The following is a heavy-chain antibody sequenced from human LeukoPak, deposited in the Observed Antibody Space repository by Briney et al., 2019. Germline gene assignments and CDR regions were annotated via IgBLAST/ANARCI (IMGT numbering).Heavy chain of an antibody. D-gene: IGHD5-24*01. CDR3: ARVRDGYNDAYDI. J-gene: IGHJ3*02. Sequence: GASVKVSCKTSGYSFTSYNLHWVRQAPGQRLEWMGIIKPSGGNTNHAQKFQGRVTMTRDTSTSTVYMELSSLKSEDTAVYYCARVRDGYNDAYDIWGQGTMVTVTS. V-gene: IGHV1-46*01. CDR2: IKPSGGNT. CDR1: GYSFTSYN.